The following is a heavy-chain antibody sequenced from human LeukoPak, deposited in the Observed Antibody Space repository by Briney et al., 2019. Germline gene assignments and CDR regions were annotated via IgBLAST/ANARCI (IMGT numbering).Heavy chain of an antibody. Sequence: SETLSLTCTVSGGSISSSSYYWGWIRQPPGKGLEWIGSIYYSGSTYYNPSLKSRVTISVDTSKNQFSLKLSSVTAADTAVYYCARVVDSSGWYALDYWGQGTLVTVSS. CDR2: IYYSGST. CDR3: ARVVDSSGWYALDY. D-gene: IGHD6-19*01. J-gene: IGHJ4*02. CDR1: GGSISSSSYY. V-gene: IGHV4-39*07.